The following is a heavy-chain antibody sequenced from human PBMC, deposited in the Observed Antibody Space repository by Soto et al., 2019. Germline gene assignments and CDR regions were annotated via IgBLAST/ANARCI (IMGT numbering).Heavy chain of an antibody. J-gene: IGHJ6*02. Sequence: PGESLKISCKGSGYSFTSYWISWVRQMPGKGLEWMGRIDPSDSYTNYSPSFQGHVTISADKSISTAYLQWSSLKASDTAMYYCASPLYSSSSKSGMDVWGQGTTVTVSS. CDR1: GYSFTSYW. CDR3: ASPLYSSSSKSGMDV. V-gene: IGHV5-10-1*01. CDR2: IDPSDSYT. D-gene: IGHD6-6*01.